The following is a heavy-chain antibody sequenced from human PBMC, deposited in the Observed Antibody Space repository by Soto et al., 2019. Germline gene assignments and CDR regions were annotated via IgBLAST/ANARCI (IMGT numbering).Heavy chain of an antibody. Sequence: SETLSLTCTVSGGSISSYYWSWIRQPPGKGLERIGYIYYSGSTNYNPSLKSRVTISVDTSKNQFSLKLSSVTAADTAVYYCARGSSGYYRVKANWFDPWGQGTLVTVSS. CDR1: GGSISSYY. CDR3: ARGSSGYYRVKANWFDP. D-gene: IGHD3-3*01. V-gene: IGHV4-59*01. J-gene: IGHJ5*02. CDR2: IYYSGST.